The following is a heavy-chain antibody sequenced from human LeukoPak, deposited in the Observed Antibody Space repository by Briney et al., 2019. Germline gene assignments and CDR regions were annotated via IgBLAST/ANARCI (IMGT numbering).Heavy chain of an antibody. J-gene: IGHJ4*02. CDR1: GGSISSSSYY. D-gene: IGHD5-24*01. Sequence: LSLTCTVSGGSISSSSYYWGWIRQAPGKGLEWVSYIGSSGDTIYYADSVKGRFTISRDNAKNSLFLQMNSLRAEDTAVYYCARDRDLGNYFDYWGLGTLVTVSS. CDR2: IGSSGDTI. V-gene: IGHV3-11*04. CDR3: ARDRDLGNYFDY.